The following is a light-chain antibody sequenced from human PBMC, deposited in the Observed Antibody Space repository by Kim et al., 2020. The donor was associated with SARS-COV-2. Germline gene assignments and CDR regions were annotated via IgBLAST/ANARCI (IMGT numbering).Light chain of an antibody. CDR3: ASWDDILNGYV. J-gene: IGLJ1*01. Sequence: GQRVALSCSGSSSNVGDNSINWYQQFPGTAPKLLMYDNNQRPTGIPDRFSGSKSRTSASLAISGLQSEDEADYYCASWDDILNGYVFGTGTKVTVL. CDR1: SSNVGDNS. V-gene: IGLV1-44*01. CDR2: DNN.